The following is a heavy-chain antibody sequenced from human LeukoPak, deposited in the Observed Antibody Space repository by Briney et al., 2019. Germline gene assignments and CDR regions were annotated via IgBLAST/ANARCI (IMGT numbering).Heavy chain of an antibody. CDR3: ARTTEGYCSSASCFGFSYSYYMDV. V-gene: IGHV4-4*07. D-gene: IGHD2-2*01. CDR1: GASISINY. CDR2: IHSSGST. J-gene: IGHJ6*03. Sequence: SETLSLTCIVSGASISINYWSWIRQPAGRGLEWVGRIHSSGSTNYNPSLKSRVTISVDTSKNQFSLKLSSVIAADTAVYYCARTTEGYCSSASCFGFSYSYYMDVWGKGTTVTISS.